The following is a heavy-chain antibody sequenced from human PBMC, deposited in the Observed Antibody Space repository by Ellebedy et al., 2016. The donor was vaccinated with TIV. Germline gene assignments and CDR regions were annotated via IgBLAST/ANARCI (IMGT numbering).Heavy chain of an antibody. D-gene: IGHD5-18*01. J-gene: IGHJ6*02. CDR1: GFTLSSCS. Sequence: PGGSLRLSCAASGFTLSSCSMNWVRQAPGKGLEWVSSISSTSTYIYYADSVKGRFTISRDNAKNSLYLQMNSLRAEDTAVYYCAREGDTAMVHGMDVWGQGTTVTVSS. V-gene: IGHV3-21*04. CDR2: ISSTSTYI. CDR3: AREGDTAMVHGMDV.